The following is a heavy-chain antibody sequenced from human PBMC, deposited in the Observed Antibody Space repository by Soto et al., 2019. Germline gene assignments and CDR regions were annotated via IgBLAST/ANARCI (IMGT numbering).Heavy chain of an antibody. CDR3: ARVGPWVPYYYDSSPYTFENWFDP. V-gene: IGHV4-38-2*01. J-gene: IGHJ5*02. D-gene: IGHD3-22*01. Sequence: SETLSLTCAVSGYSISSGYYWGWLRQPPGEGLEWIGSIYNGGSTYYNPSLNSRVTLSIDMTNNHVSLILNSVTAADTAVYYCARVGPWVPYYYDSSPYTFENWFDPWGQGTLVTVSS. CDR1: GYSISSGYY. CDR2: IYNGGST.